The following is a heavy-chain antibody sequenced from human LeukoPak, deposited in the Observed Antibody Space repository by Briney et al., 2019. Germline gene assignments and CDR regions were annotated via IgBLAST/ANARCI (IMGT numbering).Heavy chain of an antibody. Sequence: GGSLRLSCEGSGFTFSRTNMNWVRQAPGKGLEWVSYISSSGSTIYYADSVKGRFTISRDNAKNSLYLQMNSLRAEDTAVYYCARDSAFNWFDPWGQGTLVTVSS. CDR2: ISSSGSTI. V-gene: IGHV3-48*03. J-gene: IGHJ5*02. CDR1: GFTFSRTN. CDR3: ARDSAFNWFDP.